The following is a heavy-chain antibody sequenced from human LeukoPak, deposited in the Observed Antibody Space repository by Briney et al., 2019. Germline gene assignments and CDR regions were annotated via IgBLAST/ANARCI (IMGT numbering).Heavy chain of an antibody. CDR1: GYSFSTYW. D-gene: IGHD2-8*01. V-gene: IGHV5-51*01. J-gene: IGHJ4*02. Sequence: GESLKISCKGSGYSFSTYWIGWVRQMPGKGLEWMGIIYPGDSDTRYSPSFQGQVTISADKSISTAYLQWSSLKASDTAMYYCARLSDCTNGVCYQFDYWGQGTLVTVSS. CDR2: IYPGDSDT. CDR3: ARLSDCTNGVCYQFDY.